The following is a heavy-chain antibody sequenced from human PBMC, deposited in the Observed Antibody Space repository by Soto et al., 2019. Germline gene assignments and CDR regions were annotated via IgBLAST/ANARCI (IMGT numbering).Heavy chain of an antibody. J-gene: IGHJ4*02. CDR3: ARLEGLATISYYFDF. Sequence: PSETLSLTCSVSDDSINSDKYYWGWIRQPPWKGLEWIGSIYYRGNAYYNPSLQTRVTISLDKSKSQFSLKLNSVTAADSAVYFCARLEGLATISYYFDFWGPGALVTVSS. V-gene: IGHV4-39*01. D-gene: IGHD3-9*01. CDR2: IYYRGNA. CDR1: DDSINSDKYY.